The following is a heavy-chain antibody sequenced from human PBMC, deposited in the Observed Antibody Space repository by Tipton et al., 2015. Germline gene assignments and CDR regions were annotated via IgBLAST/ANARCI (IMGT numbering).Heavy chain of an antibody. D-gene: IGHD2-8*02. Sequence: VQLVQSGGEVKKPGESLKISCKVSGYTFSNHWIGWVRQMPGKGLEWVGIIHPSDSETKYSPSFEGQVTISADKSISTAYLQWSSLKASDTAMYYCARLGLDTSWWVDYWGQGTLVTVSS. V-gene: IGHV5-51*01. CDR3: ARLGLDTSWWVDY. CDR2: IHPSDSET. CDR1: GYTFSNHW. J-gene: IGHJ4*02.